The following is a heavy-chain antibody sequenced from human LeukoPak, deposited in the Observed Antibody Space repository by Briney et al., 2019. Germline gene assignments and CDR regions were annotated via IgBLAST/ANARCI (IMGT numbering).Heavy chain of an antibody. Sequence: PGGSLRLSCAASGLTFSSYAMSWVRQAPGKGLEWVSVIYSGGSTYYADSVKGRFTISRDNSKNTLYLQMNSLRAEDTAVYYCARESPPPQFDYWGQGTLVTVSS. CDR2: IYSGGST. J-gene: IGHJ4*02. CDR1: GLTFSSYA. V-gene: IGHV3-66*01. CDR3: ARESPPPQFDY.